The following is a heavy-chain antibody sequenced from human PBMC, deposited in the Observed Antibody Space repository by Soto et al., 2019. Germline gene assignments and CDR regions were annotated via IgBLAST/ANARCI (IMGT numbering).Heavy chain of an antibody. CDR3: ARGGDGFDL. CDR1: GDSLTIGGHY. Sequence: SETLSLTCSVSGDSLTIGGHYWTWIRQHPGKGLEWIGYIYHSGSTYYSPSLKSRVTISVDTSENQFSLKLTSMTAADTAVYYCARGGDGFDLWGQGKMVTVPS. J-gene: IGHJ3*01. CDR2: IYHSGST. V-gene: IGHV4-31*03.